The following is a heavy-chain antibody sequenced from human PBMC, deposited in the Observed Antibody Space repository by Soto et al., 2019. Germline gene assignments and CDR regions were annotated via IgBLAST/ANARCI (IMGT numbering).Heavy chain of an antibody. J-gene: IGHJ4*02. CDR1: GFTFSNHV. D-gene: IGHD3-10*01. CDR3: VNGDYY. V-gene: IGHV3-48*01. Sequence: EEQLVESGGGLVQPGGSLRLSCAASGFTFSNHVMNWVRQAPGRGLEWFSSINRDFNTYYADSVKGRFTISRDNAKDSLYLQMNRLRADDTAGYYCVNGDYYVGQGTLVPVSS. CDR2: INRDFNT.